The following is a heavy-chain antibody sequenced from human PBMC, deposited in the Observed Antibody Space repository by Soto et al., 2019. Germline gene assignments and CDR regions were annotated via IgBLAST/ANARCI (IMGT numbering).Heavy chain of an antibody. CDR3: ARGGSSSDY. CDR1: GGTFSTYA. Sequence: QVQLVQSGAEVKKPGSSVKVSYKAFGGTFSTYAVSWVRQAPGQGLEWVGGIIPSTGSTNHAQKFQGRVTITADESTRTVYMELTSLRSDDTAVYYCARGGSSSDYWGQGTLVTVSS. J-gene: IGHJ4*02. CDR2: IIPSTGST. D-gene: IGHD6-13*01. V-gene: IGHV1-69*12.